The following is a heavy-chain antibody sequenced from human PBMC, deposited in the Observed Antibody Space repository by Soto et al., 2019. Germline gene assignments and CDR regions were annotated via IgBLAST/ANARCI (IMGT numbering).Heavy chain of an antibody. J-gene: IGHJ5*02. D-gene: IGHD6-25*01. CDR2: ISSSGSTI. Sequence: PGGSLRLSCAASGFTFSYYYMSWIRQAPGKGLEWVSYISSSGSTIYYADSVKGRFTISRDNAKNSLYLQMNSLRAEDTAVYYCARDWGQGGYAYNWFDPWGQGTLVTVSS. CDR3: ARDWGQGGYAYNWFDP. V-gene: IGHV3-11*01. CDR1: GFTFSYYY.